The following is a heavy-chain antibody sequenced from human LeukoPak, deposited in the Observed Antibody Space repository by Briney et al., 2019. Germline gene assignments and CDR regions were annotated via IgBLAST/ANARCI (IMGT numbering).Heavy chain of an antibody. J-gene: IGHJ4*02. D-gene: IGHD3-22*01. CDR1: GYTFTGYY. Sequence: ASVKVSCKVSGYTFTGYYLHWVRQAPGHGLQWMGWINPNSGDTNYAQEFQDRVTVTRDTSITTAYMELTKVTSDGTALYYCARGSYSDSSGYLTYWGQGTLVTVSS. CDR2: INPNSGDT. V-gene: IGHV1-2*02. CDR3: ARGSYSDSSGYLTY.